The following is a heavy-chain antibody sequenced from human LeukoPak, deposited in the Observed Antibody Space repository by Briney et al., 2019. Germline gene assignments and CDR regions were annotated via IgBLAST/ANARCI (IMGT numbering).Heavy chain of an antibody. CDR1: GGSISSSSYY. CDR3: ARLPISSWYETFPR. CDR2: IYYSGST. D-gene: IGHD6-13*01. V-gene: IGHV4-39*07. Sequence: SETPSLTCTVSGGSISSSSYYWGWIRQPPGKGLEWIGSIYYSGSTYYNPSLKSRVTISVDTSKNQFSLKLSSVTAADTAVYYCARLPISSWYETFPRWGQGTLVTVSS. J-gene: IGHJ4*02.